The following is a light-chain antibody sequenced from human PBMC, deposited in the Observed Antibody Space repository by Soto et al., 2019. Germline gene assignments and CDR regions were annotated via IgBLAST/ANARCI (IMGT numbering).Light chain of an antibody. V-gene: IGKV3-15*01. CDR1: QSVSSN. Sequence: EIVMTQSPVTLSVSPGERATLSCRASQSVSSNLAWYQQKLGQAPRLLIYGASTRATGIPARFSGSGSGTEFTLTISSLQSEDFAVYYCQQYSDWPKTFGQGTKLEIK. CDR2: GAS. CDR3: QQYSDWPKT. J-gene: IGKJ2*01.